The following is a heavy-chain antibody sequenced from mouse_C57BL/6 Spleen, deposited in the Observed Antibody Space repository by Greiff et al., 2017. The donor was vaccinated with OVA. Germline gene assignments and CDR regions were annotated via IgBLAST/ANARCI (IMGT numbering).Heavy chain of an antibody. V-gene: IGHV1-69*01. J-gene: IGHJ2*01. CDR2: IDPSDSYT. CDR1: GYTFTSYW. Sequence: VQLQQPGAELVMPGASVKLSCKASGYTFTSYWMHWVKQRPGQGLEWIGEIDPSDSYTNYNQKFKGKSTLTVDKSSSTAYMQLSSLTSEDSAVYYCASRGNYAPYFDYWGKGTTLTVSS. CDR3: ASRGNYAPYFDY. D-gene: IGHD2-1*01.